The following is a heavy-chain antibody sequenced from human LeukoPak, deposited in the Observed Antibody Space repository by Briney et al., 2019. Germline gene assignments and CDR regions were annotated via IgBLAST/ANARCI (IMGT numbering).Heavy chain of an antibody. V-gene: IGHV4-38-2*02. CDR3: ARGRYSYGLLAYNWFDP. Sequence: SETLSLTCTVSGYSISSGYYWGWIRQPPGKGLEWIGSIYHSGSTYYNPSLKSRVTISVDTSKNQFSLKLSSVTAADTAVYYCARGRYSYGLLAYNWFDPWGQGTLVTVSS. CDR1: GYSISSGYY. D-gene: IGHD5-18*01. CDR2: IYHSGST. J-gene: IGHJ5*02.